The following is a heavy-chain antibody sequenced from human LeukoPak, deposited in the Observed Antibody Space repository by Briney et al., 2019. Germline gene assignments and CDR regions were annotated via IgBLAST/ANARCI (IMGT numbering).Heavy chain of an antibody. Sequence: GGTLRLSCAASGFTFSSCAMSWVRQAPGKGLEWVSTITSGGTTYYADSVKGRFTISRDNSKNTLYLQMNSLRAEDTAVYYCAKDQEWELTHYFDYWGQGTLVTVSS. CDR1: GFTFSSCA. D-gene: IGHD1-26*01. CDR2: ITSGGTT. V-gene: IGHV3-23*01. CDR3: AKDQEWELTHYFDY. J-gene: IGHJ4*02.